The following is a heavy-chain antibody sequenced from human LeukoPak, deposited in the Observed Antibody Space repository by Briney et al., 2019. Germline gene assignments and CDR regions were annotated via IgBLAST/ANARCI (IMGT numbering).Heavy chain of an antibody. CDR1: GGSISSLY. V-gene: IGHV4-59*11. CDR2: VYNSGST. J-gene: IGHJ4*02. Sequence: SETLSLTCTVSGGSISSLYWSWIWQPPGKGLEWIGYVYNSGSTIYNPSLKSRVTVSVDMSKNQFSLKLRSVTAADTAVYYCARAKNYFDYWGQGTLVTVSS. CDR3: ARAKNYFDY.